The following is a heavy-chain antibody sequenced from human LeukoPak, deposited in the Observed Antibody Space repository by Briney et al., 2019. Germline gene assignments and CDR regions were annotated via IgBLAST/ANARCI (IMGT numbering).Heavy chain of an antibody. CDR3: ARDGDIADAIYFDY. CDR2: TSSRGTIT. J-gene: IGHJ4*02. V-gene: IGHV3-30*04. Sequence: SGGSLRLSCAASSFAFSSYSMHWVRQAPGKGLEWVAVTSSRGTITYYADSVKGRVTISRDNSKNTLYLQMNSLRAEDTAVYYRARDGDIADAIYFDYWGQGTLVSVSS. CDR1: SFAFSSYS. D-gene: IGHD6-13*01.